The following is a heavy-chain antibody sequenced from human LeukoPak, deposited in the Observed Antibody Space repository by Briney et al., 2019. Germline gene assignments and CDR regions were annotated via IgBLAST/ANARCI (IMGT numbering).Heavy chain of an antibody. J-gene: IGHJ5*02. D-gene: IGHD2-15*01. V-gene: IGHV3-30*18. CDR3: AKAQGSGFDP. Sequence: GRSLRLSCAASGFTFSSYGMHWVRQAPGKGLEWVAVISYDGSNKYYADSVKGRFTISRDNSKNTLYLQMNSLRAEDTAVYYCAKAQGSGFDPWGQGTLVTVSS. CDR1: GFTFSSYG. CDR2: ISYDGSNK.